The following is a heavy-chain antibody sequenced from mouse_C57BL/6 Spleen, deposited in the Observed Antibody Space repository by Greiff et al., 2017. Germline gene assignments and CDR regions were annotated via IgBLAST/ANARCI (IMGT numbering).Heavy chain of an antibody. CDR3: AKNTAQATFYYAMDY. Sequence: VTLQESGPGLVQPSQSLSITCTVSGFSLTSYGVHWVRQSPGKGLEWLGVIWRGGSTDYNAAFMSRLSITKDNSKSQVFFKMNSLQADDTAIYYCAKNTAQATFYYAMDYWGQGTSVTVSS. D-gene: IGHD3-2*02. V-gene: IGHV2-5*01. CDR1: GFSLTSYG. CDR2: IWRGGST. J-gene: IGHJ4*01.